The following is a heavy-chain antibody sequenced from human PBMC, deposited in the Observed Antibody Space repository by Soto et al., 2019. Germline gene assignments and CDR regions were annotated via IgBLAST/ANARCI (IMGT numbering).Heavy chain of an antibody. Sequence: GGSLRLSCAASGFTFSTYSMNWVRQAPGKGLEWVSYITSSSGTIYYADSVKGRFTISRDNAKNSLYLQMNSLRAEDTAVYYCARRVVVPAAMQRGYYYMDVWGKGTTVTVSS. CDR1: GFTFSTYS. J-gene: IGHJ6*03. CDR2: ITSSSGTI. V-gene: IGHV3-48*04. D-gene: IGHD2-2*01. CDR3: ARRVVVPAAMQRGYYYMDV.